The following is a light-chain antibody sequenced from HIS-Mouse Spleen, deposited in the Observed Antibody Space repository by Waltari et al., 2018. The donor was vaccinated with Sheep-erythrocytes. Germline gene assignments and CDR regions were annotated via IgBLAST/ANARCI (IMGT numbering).Light chain of an antibody. CDR3: CSYAGSSTPWV. CDR2: EVS. V-gene: IGLV2-23*02. CDR1: SSDVGSYNL. Sequence: QSALTQPASVSGSPGQSITISCTGTSSDVGSYNLVSWYQQHPGKAHKLMIYEVSKRPSGVSNRFSGSKSGNTASLTISGLQAEDEADYYCCSYAGSSTPWVFGGGTKLTVL. J-gene: IGLJ3*02.